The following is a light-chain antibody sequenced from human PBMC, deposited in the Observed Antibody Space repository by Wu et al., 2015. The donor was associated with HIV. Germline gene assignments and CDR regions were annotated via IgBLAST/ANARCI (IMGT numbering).Light chain of an antibody. CDR1: QTMTNAY. J-gene: IGKJ4*01. V-gene: IGKV3-20*01. CDR2: GAS. Sequence: EIVLTQSPGTLSLSPGESATLSCRASQTMTNAYLAWYQQKPGQAPRLLIYGASRRATGIPDRFSGSGSGTDFTLTISRLEPEDFALYYCQQYGSSPLTFGGGTKVEIK. CDR3: QQYGSSPLT.